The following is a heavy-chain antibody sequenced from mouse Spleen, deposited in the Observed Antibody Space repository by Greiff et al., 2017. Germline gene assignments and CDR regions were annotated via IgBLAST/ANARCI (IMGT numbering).Heavy chain of an antibody. CDR2: ISNGGGST. J-gene: IGHJ4*01. CDR3: AIQTGTGAMDY. D-gene: IGHD4-1*01. CDR1: GFTFSDYY. Sequence: EVKLVESGGGLVQPGGSRKLSCAASGFTFSDYYMYWVRQTPEKRLEWVAYISNGGGSTYYPDTVKGRFTISRDNAKNTLYLQMSRLKSEDTAMYYCAIQTGTGAMDYWGQGTSVTVSS. V-gene: IGHV5-12*01.